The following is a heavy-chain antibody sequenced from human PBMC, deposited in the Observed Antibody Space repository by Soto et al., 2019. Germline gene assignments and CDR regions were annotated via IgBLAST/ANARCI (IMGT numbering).Heavy chain of an antibody. CDR1: GCAFSDYY. D-gene: IGHD2-21*01. CDR2: ISSDSDYT. Sequence: PGGSLKLSCEASGCAFSDYYMSWIRHAPGKGLEWVSYISSDSDYTNYADSVRGRFTISRDIAKNSLYLQMNSLRAEDTAVYYCASARHIGPWGQGTQVTVSS. V-gene: IGHV3-11*06. J-gene: IGHJ5*02. CDR3: ASARHIGP.